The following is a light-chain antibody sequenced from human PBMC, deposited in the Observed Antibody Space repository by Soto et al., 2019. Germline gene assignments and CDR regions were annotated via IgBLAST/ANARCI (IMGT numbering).Light chain of an antibody. Sequence: QSALTQPASVSGSPGQSITISCTGTSSDVGGYTYVSWYQQHPGKAPKLMIYEVSNRPSGVSNRFSGSKSGNTASLTISGPQAEDEADYYCSSYTSSSIDYVFGTGTKVTVL. CDR3: SSYTSSSIDYV. CDR2: EVS. V-gene: IGLV2-14*01. J-gene: IGLJ1*01. CDR1: SSDVGGYTY.